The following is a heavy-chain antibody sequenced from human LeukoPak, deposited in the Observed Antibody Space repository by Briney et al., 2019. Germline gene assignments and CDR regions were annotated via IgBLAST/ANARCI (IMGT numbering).Heavy chain of an antibody. CDR2: IYSSGTT. Sequence: TPSETLSLTCTVSGRSISSSTYYWGWLRQPPGKGLGWTGSIYSSGTTYYNPSLGSRVTISVDTSKNQFSLKLSSVTAANTALYYCARRYGYDTDYWGQGTLVTVTS. CDR3: ARRYGYDTDY. CDR1: GRSISSSTYY. D-gene: IGHD3-22*01. J-gene: IGHJ4*02. V-gene: IGHV4-39*01.